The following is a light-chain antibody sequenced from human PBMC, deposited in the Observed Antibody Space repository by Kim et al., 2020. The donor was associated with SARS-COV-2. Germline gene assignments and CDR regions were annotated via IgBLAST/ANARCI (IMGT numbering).Light chain of an antibody. CDR3: NSRDSSGNHAV. Sequence: SSELTQDPAVSVALGQTVRITCQGDSLRSYYASWYQQKPGQAPVLVIYGKNNRPSGIPDRFSGSSSGNTASLTNTGAQAEDEADYYCNSRDSSGNHAVFGGGTQLTVL. CDR1: SLRSYY. CDR2: GKN. J-gene: IGLJ7*01. V-gene: IGLV3-19*01.